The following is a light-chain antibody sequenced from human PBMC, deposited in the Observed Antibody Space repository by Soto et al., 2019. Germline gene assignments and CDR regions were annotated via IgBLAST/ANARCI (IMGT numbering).Light chain of an antibody. CDR1: QTIGSW. CDR3: QHYNSYSEA. V-gene: IGKV1-5*03. Sequence: DIQMTQSPSTLSGSVGDRVTITCRASQTIGSWLAWYPQTQGKAPKIXIYKASTLKSGVPSRFSGSGAGTECTLTISSLQPDDFETYYCQHYNSYSEAFGQGTKVDIK. J-gene: IGKJ1*01. CDR2: KAS.